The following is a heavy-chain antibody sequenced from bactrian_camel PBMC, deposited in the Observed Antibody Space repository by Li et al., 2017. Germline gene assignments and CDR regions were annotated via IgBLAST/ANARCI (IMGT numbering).Heavy chain of an antibody. V-gene: IGHV3S53*01. D-gene: IGHD6*01. CDR3: AVDGWGARCTVRGAGWYA. CDR2: MKGVNSA. CDR1: GFPSMQR. Sequence: HVQLVESGGGSVNLGRSLNLSCEASGFPSMQRLSMGWFRQAPGKEREGLAAMKGVNSATYSDAVKDRFTISRDSSDNVKNITLLLQMTNMKPEDTGMYYCAVDGWGARCTVRGAGWYALGRGTQVTVS. J-gene: IGHJ6*01.